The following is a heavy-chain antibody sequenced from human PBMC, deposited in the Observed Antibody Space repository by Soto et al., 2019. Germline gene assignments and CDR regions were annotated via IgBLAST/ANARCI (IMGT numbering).Heavy chain of an antibody. J-gene: IGHJ5*02. CDR1: RFTFRSYW. V-gene: IGHV3-7*01. CDR3: ARELAVAGRGFDP. D-gene: IGHD6-19*01. CDR2: IKQDGSEK. Sequence: EVQLVESGGGLVQPGGSLRLSCAASRFTFRSYWMSWVRQAPGKGLEWVANIKQDGSEKYYVDSVKGRFTISRDKSRNSLFLQMNSLRAEDTAVDYCARELAVAGRGFDPWGQGTLVTVSS.